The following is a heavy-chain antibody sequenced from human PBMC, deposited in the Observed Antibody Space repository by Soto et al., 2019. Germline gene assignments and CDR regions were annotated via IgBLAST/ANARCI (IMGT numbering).Heavy chain of an antibody. CDR3: ARLEHNFGPHDY. V-gene: IGHV1-18*01. D-gene: IGHD1-1*01. J-gene: IGHJ4*02. Sequence: QVQLAPSGAEVKKPGASVTVSCKASGYTFSTYGIIWVRQAPGQGLEWVGWISVHNGYTKYATELQGRVTVTTDPSTSTAYMELRSLRSDDSAVYYCARLEHNFGPHDYWGQGTLVTVTS. CDR1: GYTFSTYG. CDR2: ISVHNGYT.